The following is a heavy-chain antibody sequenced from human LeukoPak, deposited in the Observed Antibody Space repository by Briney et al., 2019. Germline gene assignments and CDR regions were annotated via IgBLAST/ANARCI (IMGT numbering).Heavy chain of an antibody. CDR3: GRVKDTPGSSALPDY. J-gene: IGHJ4*02. Sequence: PGGSLRLSCAASGFTFSDHYMDWVRQAPGKGLEWVGRIRNKPNRYTTEYVASVKGRFSISRDDSMNSLYLQMKSLKIEDTAIYYCGRVKDTPGSSALPDYWGQGTLVTVSS. CDR2: IRNKPNRYTT. D-gene: IGHD2-15*01. CDR1: GFTFSDHY. V-gene: IGHV3-72*01.